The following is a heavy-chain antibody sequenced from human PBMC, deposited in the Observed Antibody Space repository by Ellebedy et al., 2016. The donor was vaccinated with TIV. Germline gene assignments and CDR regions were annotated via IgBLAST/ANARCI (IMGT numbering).Heavy chain of an antibody. Sequence: MPSETLSLTCTVSGGSISSGGHYWSWIRQHPGKGLEWIGHISYSGSTYFNPSLKSRVTISVDTSKNQFSLKLSSLTAADTAVYYCARALSMIRGGGFDPWGQGTLVTVSS. CDR2: ISYSGST. D-gene: IGHD3-10*01. CDR3: ARALSMIRGGGFDP. CDR1: GGSISSGGHY. J-gene: IGHJ5*02. V-gene: IGHV4-31*03.